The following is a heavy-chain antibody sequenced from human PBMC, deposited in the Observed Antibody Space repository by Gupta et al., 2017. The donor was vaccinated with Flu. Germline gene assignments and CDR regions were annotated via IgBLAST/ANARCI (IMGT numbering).Heavy chain of an antibody. J-gene: IGHJ6*02. CDR1: GFPFSSYG. Sequence: QVQLVESGGGVVQPGRSLRLSCAASGFPFSSYGMHWVRQAPGKGLEWVAVISYDGSNKYYADSVKGRFTISRDNSKNTLYLQMNSLRAEDTAVYYCAKDSLKGGMDVWGQGTTVTVSS. V-gene: IGHV3-30*18. CDR3: AKDSLKGGMDV. CDR2: ISYDGSNK.